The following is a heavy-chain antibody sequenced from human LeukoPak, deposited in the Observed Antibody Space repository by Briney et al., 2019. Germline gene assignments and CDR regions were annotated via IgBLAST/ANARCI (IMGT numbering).Heavy chain of an antibody. CDR2: INHSGST. CDR3: ARGYPAGWFDP. CDR1: GGSFSGYY. D-gene: IGHD2-2*01. J-gene: IGHJ5*02. Sequence: SETLSLTCAVYGGSFSGYYWSWIRQPPGKGLEWIGEINHSGSTNYNPSLKSRVTISVDTSKNQFSLKLSSVTAADTAVYYCARGYPAGWFDPWGQGTLVTVSS. V-gene: IGHV4-34*01.